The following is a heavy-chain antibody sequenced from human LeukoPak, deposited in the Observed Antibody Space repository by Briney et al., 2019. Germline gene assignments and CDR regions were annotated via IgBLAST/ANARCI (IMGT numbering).Heavy chain of an antibody. J-gene: IGHJ6*02. CDR1: GFTFSSYS. CDR2: ISSSSSYI. V-gene: IGHV3-21*01. CDR3: ARVPIGAIAVAGTDYYYGMDV. Sequence: GGSLRLSCAASGFTFSSYSMNWVRQAPGEGLEWVSSISSSSSYIYYADSVKGRFTISRDNAKNSLYLQMNSLRAEDTAVYYCARVPIGAIAVAGTDYYYGMDVWGQGTTVTV. D-gene: IGHD6-19*01.